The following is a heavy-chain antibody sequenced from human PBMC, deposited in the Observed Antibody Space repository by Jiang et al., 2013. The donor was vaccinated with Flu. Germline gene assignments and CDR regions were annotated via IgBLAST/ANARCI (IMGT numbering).Heavy chain of an antibody. V-gene: IGHV1-2*02. Sequence: SGAEVKKPGASVKASCKASGYTFTGYYMHWVRQSPGQGLQWMEWISTKNGDTDYAQAFQGRVTMTRDTSISTVYMELASLRSDDTAIYYCARDLYRSYDFWGQGTLVTVSS. CDR2: ISTKNGDT. CDR3: ARDLYRSYDF. D-gene: IGHD3-10*01. CDR1: GYTFTGYY. J-gene: IGHJ4*02.